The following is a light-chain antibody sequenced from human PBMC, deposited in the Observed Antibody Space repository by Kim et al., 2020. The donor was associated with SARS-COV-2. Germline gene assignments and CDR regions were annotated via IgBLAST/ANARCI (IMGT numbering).Light chain of an antibody. J-gene: IGKJ1*01. Sequence: IQLTQSPSSVSASVGDRVTITCRASQDINTWLGWYQQKPGKAPKLLIYGASNLQSGVPSRFSGSGSGTDFTLTINRLQPDDCATYYCQQANSFPPWTFGQGTKVEIK. V-gene: IGKV1-12*01. CDR3: QQANSFPPWT. CDR2: GAS. CDR1: QDINTW.